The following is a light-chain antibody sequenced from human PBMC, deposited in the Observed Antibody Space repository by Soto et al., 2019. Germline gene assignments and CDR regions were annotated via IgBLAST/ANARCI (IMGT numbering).Light chain of an antibody. Sequence: QSALTQPASVSGSPGQSITISCTGTSSDVGGYNYVSWYQQHPGKAPKPMIYDVSNRPSGVSNRFSGSKSGNTASLTISGLQAEDEADYYCSSYTSSITYVFGTGTKVTVL. CDR3: SSYTSSITYV. J-gene: IGLJ1*01. CDR1: SSDVGGYNY. CDR2: DVS. V-gene: IGLV2-14*01.